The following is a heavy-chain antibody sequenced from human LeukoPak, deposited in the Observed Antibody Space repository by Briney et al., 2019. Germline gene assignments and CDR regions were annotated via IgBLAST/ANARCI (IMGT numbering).Heavy chain of an antibody. CDR3: DTMVRGVIPPRWFDP. Sequence: PGGSLRLSCAASGFTFSSYSMNWVRQAPGKGLEWVSSISSSSSYIYYADSVKGRFTISRDNAKNSLYLQMNSLRAEDTAVYYCDTMVRGVIPPRWFDPWGQGTLVTVSS. CDR2: ISSSSSYI. J-gene: IGHJ5*02. CDR1: GFTFSSYS. D-gene: IGHD3-10*01. V-gene: IGHV3-21*01.